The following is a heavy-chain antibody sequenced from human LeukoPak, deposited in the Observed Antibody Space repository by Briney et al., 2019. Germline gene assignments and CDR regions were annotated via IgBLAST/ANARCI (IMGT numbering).Heavy chain of an antibody. J-gene: IGHJ3*02. CDR2: IYTSGST. CDR3: ASRDFSNRVIHDAFDI. CDR1: GGSISSYY. D-gene: IGHD4-11*01. V-gene: IGHV4-4*07. Sequence: PSETLSLTCTVSGGSISSYYWSWIRQPAGKGLEWIGRIYTSGSTNYNPSLKSRVTMSVDTSKNQFSLKLSSVTAADTAVYYCASRDFSNRVIHDAFDIWGQGTMVTVSS.